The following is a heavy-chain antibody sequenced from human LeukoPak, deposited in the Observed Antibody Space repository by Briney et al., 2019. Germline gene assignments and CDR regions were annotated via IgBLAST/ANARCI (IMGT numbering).Heavy chain of an antibody. D-gene: IGHD2-15*01. CDR1: GYTFTGYY. V-gene: IGHV1-2*02. CDR2: INPNSGGT. J-gene: IGHJ4*02. CDR3: ASRPDQHLLYYFDY. Sequence: ASMKVSCKASGYTFTGYYMHWVRQDPGQGLEWMGWINPNSGGTKYAQKFQGRVTMTSDASISTAYMELSSLRSDDTAVYYCASRPDQHLLYYFDYWGQGALVTVSS.